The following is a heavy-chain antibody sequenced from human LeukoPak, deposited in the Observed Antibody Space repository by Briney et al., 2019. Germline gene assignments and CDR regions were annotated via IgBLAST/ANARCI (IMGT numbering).Heavy chain of an antibody. D-gene: IGHD2-21*02. V-gene: IGHV4-38-2*02. CDR2: IYHSGST. J-gene: IGHJ4*02. CDR1: GYSISSGYY. Sequence: SETLSLTCTVSGYSISSGYYWGWIRQPPGKGLEWIGSIYHSGSTYYNPSLKSRVTISVGTSKNQFSLKLSSVTAADTAVYYCAREGGMVTKKFDYWGQGTLVTVSS. CDR3: AREGGMVTKKFDY.